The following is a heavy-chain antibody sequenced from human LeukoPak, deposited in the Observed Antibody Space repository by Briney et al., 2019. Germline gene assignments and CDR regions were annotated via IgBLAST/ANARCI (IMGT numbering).Heavy chain of an antibody. D-gene: IGHD2-21*01. CDR2: IYYSGST. CDR3: ARHVVPDHFRGAAAFLGQPVDY. Sequence: SETLSLTCTVSGGSISSSSYYWGWIRQPPGKGLEWIGSIYYSGSTYYNPSLKSRVTISVDTSKNQFSLRLSSVTAADTAVYYCARHVVPDHFRGAAAFLGQPVDYWGQGTLVTVSS. J-gene: IGHJ4*02. V-gene: IGHV4-39*01. CDR1: GGSISSSSYY.